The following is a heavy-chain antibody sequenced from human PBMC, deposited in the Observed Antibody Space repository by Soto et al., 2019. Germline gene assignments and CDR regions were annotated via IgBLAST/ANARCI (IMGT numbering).Heavy chain of an antibody. J-gene: IGHJ4*02. Sequence: QLLQSGAEEKKPGASVKVSCKASGYTFSAYAIHWVRQAPGQGLQWVGWINAGTGDTRYAPKFQGRLIITRDTSASTAYMELSSLRPTDTAMFYCVTSDWAWWGQGTLVTVSS. D-gene: IGHD3-9*01. CDR2: INAGTGDT. CDR1: GYTFSAYA. CDR3: VTSDWAW. V-gene: IGHV1-3*05.